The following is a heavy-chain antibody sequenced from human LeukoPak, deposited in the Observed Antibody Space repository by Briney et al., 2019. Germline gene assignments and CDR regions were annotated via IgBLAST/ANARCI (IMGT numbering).Heavy chain of an antibody. CDR1: GGSISGQY. CDR2: IYYTGIT. D-gene: IGHD3-10*01. J-gene: IGHJ4*02. CDR3: ARVSFHYHSGNYGWYFDS. Sequence: PSETLSLTCTVSGGSISGQYWSLIRQPPGKGLEWIGYIYYTGITKHNPSLKSRVTISVDTSKNQFSLRLTSVTAADTAVYYCARVSFHYHSGNYGWYFDSWGQGTLVTVSS. V-gene: IGHV4-59*11.